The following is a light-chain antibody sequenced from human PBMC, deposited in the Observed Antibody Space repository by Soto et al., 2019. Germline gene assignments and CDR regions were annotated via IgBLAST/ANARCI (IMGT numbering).Light chain of an antibody. V-gene: IGLV1-47*02. J-gene: IGLJ2*01. CDR1: SSNIGSDY. CDR3: SAWDDSLQSVV. Sequence: QPVLIQPPSASGTPGQTVTISCSGSSSNIGSDYVYWYQQLPGTAPKLLIYTDNQRPSGVPDRFSGSKSGTSGSLAISGLRSEDEAEYFCSAWDDSLQSVVFGGGTKLTVL. CDR2: TDN.